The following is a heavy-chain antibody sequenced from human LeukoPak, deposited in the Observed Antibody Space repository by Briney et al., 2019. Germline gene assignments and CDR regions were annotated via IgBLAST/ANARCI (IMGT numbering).Heavy chain of an antibody. D-gene: IGHD3-3*01. J-gene: IGHJ4*02. CDR1: GGSISSYY. CDR2: IYYSGST. Sequence: SETLSLTCTVSGGSISSYYWSWIRQPPGKGLEWIGYIYYSGSTNYNPSLKSRVTISVDTSKNQFSLKLSSVTAADTAVYYCARAGLINDFWSGYFLFDYWGQGTLVTVSS. CDR3: ARAGLINDFWSGYFLFDY. V-gene: IGHV4-59*01.